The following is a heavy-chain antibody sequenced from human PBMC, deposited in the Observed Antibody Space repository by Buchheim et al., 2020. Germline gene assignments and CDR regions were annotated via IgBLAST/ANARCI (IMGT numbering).Heavy chain of an antibody. Sequence: VQLQESGPGLVKPSQTLSLTCTVSGGSITSGRYYWNWIRQPAGKGLEWIGRTYTSGISNHNPSLTSRVTLSVDASKNQFSLKLSSVTAADTAVYYCARDGDYNDYYYYGMDVWGQGTT. D-gene: IGHD4-11*01. CDR2: TYTSGIS. CDR1: GGSITSGRYY. CDR3: ARDGDYNDYYYYGMDV. J-gene: IGHJ6*02. V-gene: IGHV4-61*02.